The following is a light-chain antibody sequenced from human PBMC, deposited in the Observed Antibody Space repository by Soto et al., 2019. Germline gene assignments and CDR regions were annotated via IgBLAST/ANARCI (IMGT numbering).Light chain of an antibody. J-gene: IGLJ2*01. CDR2: EVS. CDR1: SSDVGGYNY. V-gene: IGLV2-14*01. Sequence: QSALTQPASVSGSPGQSITISCTGSSSDVGGYNYVSWYQQHPGKAPKLMINEVSNRPSGISNRFSGSKSGNTASLTLSGLQAEDEADYYCSSYTSSSTLVFGGGTKLTVL. CDR3: SSYTSSSTLV.